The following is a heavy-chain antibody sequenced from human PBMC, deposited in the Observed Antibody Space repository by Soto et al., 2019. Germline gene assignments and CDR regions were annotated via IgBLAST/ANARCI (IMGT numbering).Heavy chain of an antibody. CDR2: LYWDDDK. CDR3: AHIFPYSSVLSIDY. D-gene: IGHD6-19*01. J-gene: IGHJ4*02. CDR1: GFSLSTSGLG. Sequence: QITLKESGPTLVKPTQTLTLTCTFSGFSLSTSGLGVGWIRQPPGKALEWLALLYWDDDKRYSPSLRSRLTITKDTSKNQVVLTMTNMDPVDTATYYCAHIFPYSSVLSIDYWGQGTLVTVSS. V-gene: IGHV2-5*02.